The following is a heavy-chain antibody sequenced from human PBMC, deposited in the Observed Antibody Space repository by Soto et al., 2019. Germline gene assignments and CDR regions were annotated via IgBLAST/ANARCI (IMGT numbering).Heavy chain of an antibody. CDR2: ISGSGGST. V-gene: IGHV3-23*01. CDR1: GFTFSSYA. D-gene: IGHD5-12*01. Sequence: EVQLLESGGGLVQPGGSLRLSCAASGFTFSSYAMSWVRQAPGKGLEWVSAISGSGGSTYYADSVKGRFTISRDNSKNPLYLQMNSLRAEDTAVYYCAKDFFPSSDIVATGYFDYWGQGTLVTVSS. CDR3: AKDFFPSSDIVATGYFDY. J-gene: IGHJ4*02.